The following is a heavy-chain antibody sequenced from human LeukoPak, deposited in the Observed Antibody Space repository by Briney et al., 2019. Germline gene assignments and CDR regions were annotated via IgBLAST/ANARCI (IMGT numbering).Heavy chain of an antibody. V-gene: IGHV3-21*01. J-gene: IGHJ4*02. CDR2: IGSNGGGT. D-gene: IGHD1-14*01. CDR1: GFTFSSCG. CDR3: ATETIGRHYDY. Sequence: GGSLRLSCAASGFTFSSCGFNWVRQAPGKGLEWVSCIGSNGGGTYYADSVRGRFTISRDNAKNSMYLQMDSLRDEDTAVYYCATETIGRHYDYWGQGTLLTVSS.